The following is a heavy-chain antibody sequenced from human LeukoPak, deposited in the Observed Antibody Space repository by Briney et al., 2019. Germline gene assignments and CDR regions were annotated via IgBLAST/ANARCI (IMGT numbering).Heavy chain of an antibody. CDR2: IYYSGST. CDR3: ASASFYGDYTPLSFDY. D-gene: IGHD4-17*01. CDR1: GGSISSYY. Sequence: SETLSLTCTVSGGSISSYYWSWIRQPPGKGLEWIGYIYYSGSTNYNPSLKSRVTISVDTSKNQFSLKLSSVTAADTAVYYCASASFYGDYTPLSFDYWDQGTLVTVSS. J-gene: IGHJ4*02. V-gene: IGHV4-59*08.